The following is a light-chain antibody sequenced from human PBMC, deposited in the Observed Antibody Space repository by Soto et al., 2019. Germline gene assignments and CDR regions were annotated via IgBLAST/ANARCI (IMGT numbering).Light chain of an antibody. J-gene: IGKJ5*01. CDR1: QSVDKF. V-gene: IGKV3-11*01. CDR2: DSS. CDR3: QQWKNWPPIT. Sequence: EIVLTQSPGTLSLSPGERATLSCRASQSVDKFLAWYQQRPGQPPRLLIFDSSNRATGVPVRFSGTGSGTVFTLTIGSLEPEDSALYYCQQWKNWPPITFGQGTRLEIK.